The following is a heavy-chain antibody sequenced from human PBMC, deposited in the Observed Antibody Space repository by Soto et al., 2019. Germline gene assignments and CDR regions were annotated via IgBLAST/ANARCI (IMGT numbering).Heavy chain of an antibody. D-gene: IGHD6-19*01. CDR2: IYYSGST. CDR3: ARYSDSSGWYTHYFDY. J-gene: IGHJ4*02. CDR1: GGSISSYY. Sequence: SETLSLTCTVSGGSISSYYWSWIRQPPGKGLEWIGYIYYSGSTNYNPSLKSRVTISVDTSKNQFSLKLSSVTAADTAVYYCARYSDSSGWYTHYFDYWGQGTLVTVS. V-gene: IGHV4-59*08.